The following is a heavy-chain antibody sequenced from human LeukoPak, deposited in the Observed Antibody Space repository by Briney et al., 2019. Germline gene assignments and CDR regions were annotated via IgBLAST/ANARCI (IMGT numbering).Heavy chain of an antibody. CDR2: ISTSGDGT. Sequence: GGSLRLSCTASGFTFSSHGMSWVRQTPEKGLEWVSSISTSGDGTVYADSVKGRVTISRDNSKNTLYLQMNSLRAEDTAVYSCAKNLLGSGAYSWYFDLWGRGTLVTVSS. CDR1: GFTFSSHG. V-gene: IGHV3-23*01. D-gene: IGHD1-26*01. CDR3: AKNLLGSGAYSWYFDL. J-gene: IGHJ2*01.